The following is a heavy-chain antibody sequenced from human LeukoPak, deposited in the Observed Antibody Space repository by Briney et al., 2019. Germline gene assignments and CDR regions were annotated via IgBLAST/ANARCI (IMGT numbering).Heavy chain of an antibody. D-gene: IGHD3-3*01. CDR3: ARHHLFEDNNFEY. CDR2: IYYSGST. J-gene: IGHJ4*02. CDR1: GRSISTNY. V-gene: IGHV4-59*07. Sequence: WHTPSPACTLPGRSISTNYWGSGRQPPGKGLAWIGYIYYSGSTNYNPSLKSRVTISVDTSKNPFSLKLSSVTAADTAVYYCARHHLFEDNNFEYCGQGTLVTVSS.